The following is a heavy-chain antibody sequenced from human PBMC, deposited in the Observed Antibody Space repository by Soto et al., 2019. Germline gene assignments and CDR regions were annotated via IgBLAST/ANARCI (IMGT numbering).Heavy chain of an antibody. Sequence: QVQLVESGGGVVQPGRSLRLSCAASGFTFSSYAMHWVRQAPGKGLEWVAVISYDGSNKYYADSVKGRFTISRDNSRNKRYLKRNSLGVEDTAVDYCARSNLDYDFWSGYWGGGGVVFFDYWGQGTLVTVSS. CDR1: GFTFSSYA. CDR3: ARSNLDYDFWSGYWGGGGVVFFDY. D-gene: IGHD3-3*01. J-gene: IGHJ4*02. V-gene: IGHV3-30-3*01. CDR2: ISYDGSNK.